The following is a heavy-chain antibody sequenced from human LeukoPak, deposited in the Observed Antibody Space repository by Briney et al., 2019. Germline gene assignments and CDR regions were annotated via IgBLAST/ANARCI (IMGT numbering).Heavy chain of an antibody. CDR1: GGSISSYY. V-gene: IGHV4-59*01. Sequence: KSSETLSLTCTVSGGSISSYYWSWIRQPPGKGLEWIGYIYYSGSTHYNPSLKSRVTISVDTSKNQFSLKLSSVTAADTAVYYCARDDRYSSSSGYLQHWGQGTLVTVSS. CDR3: ARDDRYSSSSGYLQH. D-gene: IGHD6-6*01. J-gene: IGHJ1*01. CDR2: IYYSGST.